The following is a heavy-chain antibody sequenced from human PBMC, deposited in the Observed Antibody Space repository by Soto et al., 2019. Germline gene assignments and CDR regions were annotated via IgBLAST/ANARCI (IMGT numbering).Heavy chain of an antibody. V-gene: IGHV4-4*02. D-gene: IGHD6-19*01. J-gene: IGHJ3*01. Sequence: QVQLQESGPGLVKPSGTLSLTCAVSGDSISSPKWWTWLRQPPGKGLEWIGDLLHSGTTKYNPSLKSRVTLSVDKPQNQFSRKPTSVTAADTASYYCAYSSGWYRHDVWGQGTSVTVSS. CDR3: AYSSGWYRHDV. CDR2: LLHSGTT. CDR1: GDSISSPKW.